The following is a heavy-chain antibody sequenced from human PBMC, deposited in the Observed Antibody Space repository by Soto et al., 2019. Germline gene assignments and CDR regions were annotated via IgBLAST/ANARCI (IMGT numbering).Heavy chain of an antibody. CDR2: IYYSVST. D-gene: IGHD3-10*01. Sequence: SETLSLTCTVSGGSITSYYWSWIRQPPGKGLEWIGYIYYSVSTNYNPSLKSRVTISVDTSKNQFSLKLSSVTAADTAVYYCARGYPAYYYGSGSYYAWVYWGQGTLVTVSS. CDR3: ARGYPAYYYGSGSYYAWVY. J-gene: IGHJ4*02. CDR1: GGSITSYY. V-gene: IGHV4-59*01.